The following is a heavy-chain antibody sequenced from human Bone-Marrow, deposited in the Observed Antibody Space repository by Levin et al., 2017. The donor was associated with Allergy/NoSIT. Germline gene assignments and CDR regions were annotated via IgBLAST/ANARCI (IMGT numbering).Heavy chain of an antibody. J-gene: IGHJ4*02. CDR1: GFNFRTFW. D-gene: IGHD2-21*01. V-gene: IGHV3-7*01. CDR3: RAHIDR. CDR2: VSPDGRDK. Sequence: GGSLRLSCAASGFNFRTFWMGWVRQAPGRGLEWVGNVSPDGRDKYYVDSVKGRFTISRDNAENSVYLQLSSLRAEDTAVYICRAHIDRWGQGTLVIVSS.